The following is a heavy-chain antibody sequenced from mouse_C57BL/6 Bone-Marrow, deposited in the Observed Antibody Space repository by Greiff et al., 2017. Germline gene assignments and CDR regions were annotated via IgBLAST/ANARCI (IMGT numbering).Heavy chain of an antibody. J-gene: IGHJ2*01. CDR3: ARPLYYYGSGDY. D-gene: IGHD1-1*01. V-gene: IGHV5-12*01. CDR2: ISNGGGST. Sequence: EVKVVESGGGLVQPGGSLKLSCAASGFTFSDYYMYWVRQTPEKRLEWVAYISNGGGSTYYPDTVKGRFTISRDNAKNTLYLQMSRLKSEDTAMYYCARPLYYYGSGDYWGQGTTLTVSS. CDR1: GFTFSDYY.